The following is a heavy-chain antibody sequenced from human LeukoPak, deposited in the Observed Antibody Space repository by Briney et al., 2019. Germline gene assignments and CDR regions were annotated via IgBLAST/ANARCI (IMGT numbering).Heavy chain of an antibody. CDR2: IYPGDSDT. D-gene: IGHD4-17*01. CDR3: ARLPGDDYGDYFDRAFDI. CDR1: GYSFTSYW. Sequence: GESLKISCKGSGYSFTSYWIGWVRQMPGKGLEWMGIIYPGDSDTRYSPSFQGQVTISADKSISTAYLQWSSLKASDTAMYYCARLPGDDYGDYFDRAFDIWGQGTMVTVSS. V-gene: IGHV5-51*01. J-gene: IGHJ3*02.